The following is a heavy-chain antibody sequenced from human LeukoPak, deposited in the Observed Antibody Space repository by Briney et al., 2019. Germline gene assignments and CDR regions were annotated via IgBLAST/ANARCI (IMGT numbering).Heavy chain of an antibody. D-gene: IGHD3-3*01. CDR1: GFTFSSYW. Sequence: GGSLRLSCAASGFTFSSYWMSWVRQAPGKGLEWVANIKQDGSEKYYVDSVKGRFTISRDNAKNSLYLQMNSLRAEDTAVYYCARVFGVVIKSFDYWGQGTLVTVSS. V-gene: IGHV3-7*01. CDR3: ARVFGVVIKSFDY. J-gene: IGHJ4*02. CDR2: IKQDGSEK.